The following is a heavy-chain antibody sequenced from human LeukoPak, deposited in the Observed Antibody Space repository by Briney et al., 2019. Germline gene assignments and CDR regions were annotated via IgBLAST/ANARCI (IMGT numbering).Heavy chain of an antibody. J-gene: IGHJ4*02. D-gene: IGHD4-17*01. CDR2: IYYSGST. Sequence: SETLSLTCTVSGGSISSSSYYWGWIRQPPGKGLEWIGSIYYSGSTYYNPSLKSRVTISVDTSKNQFSLKLNSVTAADTAVYYCARLRRYYFDYWGQGTLVTVSS. CDR1: GGSISSSSYY. CDR3: ARLRRYYFDY. V-gene: IGHV4-39*01.